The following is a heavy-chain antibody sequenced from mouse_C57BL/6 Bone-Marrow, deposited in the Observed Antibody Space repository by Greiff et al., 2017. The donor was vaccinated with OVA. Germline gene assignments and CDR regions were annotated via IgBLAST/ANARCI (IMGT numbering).Heavy chain of an antibody. V-gene: IGHV5-16*01. D-gene: IGHD1-1*01. J-gene: IGHJ2*01. CDR1: GFTFSDYY. Sequence: EVQLVESEGGLVQPGSSMKLSCTASGFTFSDYYMAWVRQVPEKGLEWVANINYDGSSTYYLDSLKSRFIISSDNAKNMLYLQMSSLKSEDTATYYCAREGYGSSYHFDYWGQGTTLTVSS. CDR3: AREGYGSSYHFDY. CDR2: INYDGSST.